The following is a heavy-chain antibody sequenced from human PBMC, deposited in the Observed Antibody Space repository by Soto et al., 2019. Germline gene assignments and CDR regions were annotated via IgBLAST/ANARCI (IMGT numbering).Heavy chain of an antibody. J-gene: IGHJ6*02. CDR3: ARALGYCSGGSCYPADYYYYGMDV. V-gene: IGHV1-69*13. Sequence: SVKVSCKASGGAFSSYATSWVRQAPGQGLEWMGGIIPIFGTANYAQKFQGRVTITADESTSTAYMELSSLRSEDTAVYYCARALGYCSGGSCYPADYYYYGMDVWGQGTTVTVSS. CDR1: GGAFSSYA. D-gene: IGHD2-15*01. CDR2: IIPIFGTA.